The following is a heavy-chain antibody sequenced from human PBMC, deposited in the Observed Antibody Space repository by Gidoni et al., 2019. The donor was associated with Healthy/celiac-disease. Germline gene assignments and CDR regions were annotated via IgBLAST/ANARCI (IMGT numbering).Heavy chain of an antibody. CDR2: ISYDGSNK. J-gene: IGHJ3*02. Sequence: QVQLVESGGGVVQPGRSLRLSCAASGFTFSSYGMHWVRQAPGKGLEWVAVISYDGSNKYYADSVKGRFTISRDNSKNTLYLQMNSLRAEDTAVYYCARDGVLLWFGEPPDIWGQGTMVTVSS. CDR1: GFTFSSYG. D-gene: IGHD3-10*01. V-gene: IGHV3-30*03. CDR3: ARDGVLLWFGEPPDI.